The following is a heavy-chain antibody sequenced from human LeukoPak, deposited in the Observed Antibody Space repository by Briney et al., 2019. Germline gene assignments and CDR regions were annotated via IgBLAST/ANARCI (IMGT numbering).Heavy chain of an antibody. CDR2: IYYSGST. D-gene: IGHD1-26*01. Sequence: PSETLSLTCTVSGGSISSSSYYWGWIRQPPGKGLEWIGSIYYSGSTYYNPSLKSRVTISVDTSKNQFSLKLSSVTAADTAVYYCARDDVVGENQKCIDYWGQGTLVTVSS. CDR3: ARDDVVGENQKCIDY. CDR1: GGSISSSSYY. J-gene: IGHJ4*02. V-gene: IGHV4-39*07.